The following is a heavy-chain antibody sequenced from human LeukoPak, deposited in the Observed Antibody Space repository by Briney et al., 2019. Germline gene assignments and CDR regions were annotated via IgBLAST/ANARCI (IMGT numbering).Heavy chain of an antibody. D-gene: IGHD3-3*01. CDR1: GYSISSGYY. V-gene: IGHV4-38-2*02. CDR3: ARGGGVYYMDV. CDR2: INHSGST. Sequence: SETLSLTCTVSGYSISSGYYWSWIRPPPGKGLEWIGEINHSGSTNYNPSLKSRITISVDTSKNQISLKLTSVTAADTAVYYCARGGGVYYMDVWGKGTTVTVSS. J-gene: IGHJ6*03.